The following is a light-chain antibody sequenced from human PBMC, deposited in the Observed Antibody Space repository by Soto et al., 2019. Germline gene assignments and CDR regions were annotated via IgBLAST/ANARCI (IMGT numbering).Light chain of an antibody. CDR1: QSISSSY. Sequence: EIVLTQSPGTLSLSPGERATLSCRASQSISSSYLAWYQQKPGQAPRLLIYAASPRATGIPDRFSGSGSGTDFTLTIRGLEPEDFAVYYCQQFDSSPITFGGGTKAEIK. V-gene: IGKV3-20*01. J-gene: IGKJ4*01. CDR3: QQFDSSPIT. CDR2: AAS.